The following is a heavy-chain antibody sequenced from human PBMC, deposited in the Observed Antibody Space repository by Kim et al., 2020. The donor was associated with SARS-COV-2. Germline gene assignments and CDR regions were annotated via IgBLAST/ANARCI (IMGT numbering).Heavy chain of an antibody. CDR3: AKSNSGSASYYYDLDV. J-gene: IGHJ6*02. D-gene: IGHD1-26*01. Sequence: VRGRFTISRDNSKNTLYRQMHSLRAEDTAVFYCAKSNSGSASYYYDLDVWGQGTTVTVSS. V-gene: IGHV3-23*01.